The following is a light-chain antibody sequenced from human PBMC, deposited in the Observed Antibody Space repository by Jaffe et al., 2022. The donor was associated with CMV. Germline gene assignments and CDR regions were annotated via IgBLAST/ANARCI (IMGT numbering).Light chain of an antibody. CDR1: NIETKS. CDR3: QVWDNSDDHHWV. CDR2: YDK. J-gene: IGLJ3*02. Sequence: SYVLTQPPSVSVAPGKTASITCGGHNIETKSVHWYQQKTGQGPLMVIFYDKNRPSGIPERFSGSNSGNTATLTISRAEAGDEADYYCQVWDNSDDHHWVFGGGTKLTVL. V-gene: IGLV3-21*04.